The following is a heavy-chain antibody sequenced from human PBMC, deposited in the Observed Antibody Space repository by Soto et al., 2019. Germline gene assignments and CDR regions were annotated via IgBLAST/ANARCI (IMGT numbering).Heavy chain of an antibody. CDR2: ISSSGRDA. CDR1: GFSFGDYY. J-gene: IGHJ1*01. V-gene: IGHV3-11*06. Sequence: PXVCLRLSCVACGFSFGDYYRNWIRQSPGKGLEWLSYISSSGRDAKSADSLKGRFSISRDNAKNSVYLQMNRLSAEDTAVYYCVRVRGFFEWLEWGQGTLVTVSS. D-gene: IGHD3-3*01. CDR3: VRVRGFFEWLE.